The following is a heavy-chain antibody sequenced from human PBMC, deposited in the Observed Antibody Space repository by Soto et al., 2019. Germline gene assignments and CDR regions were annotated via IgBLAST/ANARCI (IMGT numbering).Heavy chain of an antibody. CDR1: GYTFTSYY. D-gene: IGHD6-13*01. J-gene: IGHJ6*02. CDR2: INPSGGST. CDR3: ARHFPSPFGPSWYAVPYGMDV. V-gene: IGHV1-46*01. Sequence: ASVKVSCKASGYTFTSYYMHWVRQAPGQGLEWMGIINPSGGSTSYAQKFQGRVTMTRDTSTSTVYMELSSLRSEDTAVYYCARHFPSPFGPSWYAVPYGMDVWGQGTTVTVSS.